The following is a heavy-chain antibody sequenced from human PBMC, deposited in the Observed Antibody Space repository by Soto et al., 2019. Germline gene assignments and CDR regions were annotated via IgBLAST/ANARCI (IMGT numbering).Heavy chain of an antibody. V-gene: IGHV4-39*01. J-gene: IGHJ4*02. CDR1: GASISTPGSY. CDR2: VYYTGDT. Sequence: SETLSLTSTVSGASISTPGSYWGWIRQSPGTGLQWIGSVYYTGDTYYSPSFKSRVTMSVDTSKNQLSLTLRSMTAADTGLFYCVRCKLVATFDYWGQGALVTVSS. CDR3: VRCKLVATFDY. D-gene: IGHD5-12*01.